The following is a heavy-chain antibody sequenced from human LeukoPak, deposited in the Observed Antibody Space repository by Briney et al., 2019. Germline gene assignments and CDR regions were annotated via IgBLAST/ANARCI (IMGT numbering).Heavy chain of an antibody. D-gene: IGHD1-26*01. CDR2: ISGSVGST. CDR3: AKDLAGSGSYSFDY. V-gene: IGHV3-23*01. Sequence: GGSLRLSCAASGFTFSSYSMNWVRQAPGRGLEWVSAISGSVGSTYYADSVKGRVTISRDNSKNTLYMQMNSLRAEDTAVYYCAKDLAGSGSYSFDYWGQGTLVTVSS. J-gene: IGHJ4*02. CDR1: GFTFSSYS.